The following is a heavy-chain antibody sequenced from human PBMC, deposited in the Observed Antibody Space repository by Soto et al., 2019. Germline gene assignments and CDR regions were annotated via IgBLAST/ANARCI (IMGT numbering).Heavy chain of an antibody. CDR3: ERKILGSTTRPNYWYFDL. CDR1: GFTFINYA. CDR2: ISGGGDAA. Sequence: EVQVLESGGGLVQPGGSLRLSCAGSGFTFINYAINWVRQAPGKGLEWVSSISGGGDAAFFPDSVRGRFTISRDNSKNTVTLQTNSLGVDDTAVYYCERKILGSTTRPNYWYFDLWGRGTLVTVSS. J-gene: IGHJ2*01. D-gene: IGHD7-27*01. V-gene: IGHV3-23*01.